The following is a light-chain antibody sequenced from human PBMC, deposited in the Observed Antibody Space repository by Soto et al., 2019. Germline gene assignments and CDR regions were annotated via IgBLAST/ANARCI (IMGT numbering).Light chain of an antibody. V-gene: IGKV1-5*03. J-gene: IGKJ1*01. CDR3: QQYSSYWT. CDR2: KSS. Sequence: ILMSQSPSSLSASVGDRVTITCRASQDLDKWLAWYQQKPGKAPNLLIYKSSTLREGVTSRFSGFGSGTEYILTISDLQPDDFGTYHCQQYSSYWTFGQGTMVEIK. CDR1: QDLDKW.